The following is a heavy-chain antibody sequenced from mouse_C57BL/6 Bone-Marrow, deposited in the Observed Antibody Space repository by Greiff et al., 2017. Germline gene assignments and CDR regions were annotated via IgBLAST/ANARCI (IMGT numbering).Heavy chain of an antibody. J-gene: IGHJ4*01. D-gene: IGHD2-4*01. Sequence: EVQLQETGPELVKPGASVKISCKASGYSFTDYNMNWVKQSNGKSLEWIGVINPNYGTTSYNQKFKGKATLTVDQSSSTAYMQLNSLTSDDSAVYYCARGYDYDYAMDYWGQGTSVTVSS. CDR1: GYSFTDYN. V-gene: IGHV1-39*01. CDR2: INPNYGTT. CDR3: ARGYDYDYAMDY.